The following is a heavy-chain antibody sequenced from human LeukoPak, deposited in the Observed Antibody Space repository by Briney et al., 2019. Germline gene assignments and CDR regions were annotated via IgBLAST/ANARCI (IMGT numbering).Heavy chain of an antibody. CDR3: ARGQLYSSSWDFDY. Sequence: GASVKVSCKASGYTFTDYYMHWVRQAPGQGLEWMGWINPNSGNTGYAQKFQGRVTMTRNTSISTAYMELSSLRSEDTAVYYCARGQLYSSSWDFDYWGQGTLVTVSS. D-gene: IGHD6-13*01. J-gene: IGHJ4*02. CDR1: GYTFTDYY. V-gene: IGHV1-8*01. CDR2: INPNSGNT.